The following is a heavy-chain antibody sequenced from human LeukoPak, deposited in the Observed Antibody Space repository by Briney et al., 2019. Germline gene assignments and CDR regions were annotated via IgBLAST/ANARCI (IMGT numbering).Heavy chain of an antibody. J-gene: IGHJ3*02. CDR3: ARDYYDSSGYFYPNAFDI. CDR1: GFTFSTYS. V-gene: IGHV3-48*02. D-gene: IGHD3-22*01. CDR2: ISSSSRTI. Sequence: TGGSLRLSCAASGFTFSTYSMNWVRKAPGEGLEWISYISSSSRTIYYADSVKGRFTISSDNAKNSLYLQMNSLRDKDTAVYYCARDYYDSSGYFYPNAFDIWGQGTMVTVSS.